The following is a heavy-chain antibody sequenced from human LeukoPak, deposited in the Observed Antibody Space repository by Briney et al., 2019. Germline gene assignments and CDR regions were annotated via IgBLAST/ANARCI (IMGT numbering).Heavy chain of an antibody. V-gene: IGHV3-48*03. CDR2: ISSSGSTI. CDR3: TRKGSQWDFLVDY. Sequence: GGSLRLSCAASGFTFSSYEMNWVRQAPRKGVAWVSYISSSGSTIYYADSVKGRFTIPRDNAKNSLYLQMDSLTAEDTAVYYCTRKGSQWDFLVDYWGQGTRVAVSP. J-gene: IGHJ4*02. D-gene: IGHD2/OR15-2a*01. CDR1: GFTFSSYE.